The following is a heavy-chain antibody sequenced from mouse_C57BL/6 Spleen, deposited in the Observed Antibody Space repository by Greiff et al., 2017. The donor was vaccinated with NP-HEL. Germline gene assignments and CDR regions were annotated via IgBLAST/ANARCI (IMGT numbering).Heavy chain of an antibody. Sequence: EVKLVESGGGLVKPGGSLKLSCAASGFTFSSYTMSWVRQTPEKRLEWVATISGGGGNTYYPDSVKGRFTISRDNAKNTLYLQMSSLRSEDTALYYCARRLGYYGEAYYFDYWGQGTTLTVSS. CDR3: ARRLGYYGEAYYFDY. D-gene: IGHD1-2*01. CDR1: GFTFSSYT. J-gene: IGHJ2*01. CDR2: ISGGGGNT. V-gene: IGHV5-9*01.